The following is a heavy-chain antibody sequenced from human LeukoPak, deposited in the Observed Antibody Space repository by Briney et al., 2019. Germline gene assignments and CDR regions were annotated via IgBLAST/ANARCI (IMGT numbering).Heavy chain of an antibody. V-gene: IGHV4-31*03. Sequence: SETLSLTCSVSGGSISSGDYYWNRIRQHPGKGLEWIGYRYYSGSTYYNPSLESRFTISVDTSRNQFSLKMSSVTAADTAVYYCARGASVGGEFDYWGQGTLVTVSS. J-gene: IGHJ4*02. D-gene: IGHD2-21*01. CDR3: ARGASVGGEFDY. CDR2: RYYSGST. CDR1: GGSISSGDYY.